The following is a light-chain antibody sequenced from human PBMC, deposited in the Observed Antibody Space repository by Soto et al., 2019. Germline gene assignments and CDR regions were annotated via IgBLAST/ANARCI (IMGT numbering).Light chain of an antibody. V-gene: IGLV1-40*01. CDR2: GNS. CDR3: QSYDTSLRVYV. J-gene: IGLJ1*01. CDR1: SSNIGARD. Sequence: QAVVTQPPSVSGAPGQRVTISCTGSSSNIGARDVYWYQQLPGTAPKLLIYGNSNRPSGVPDRFSGSKSGTSASLAITGLQAEDEADYYCQSYDTSLRVYVFGTGTQLTVL.